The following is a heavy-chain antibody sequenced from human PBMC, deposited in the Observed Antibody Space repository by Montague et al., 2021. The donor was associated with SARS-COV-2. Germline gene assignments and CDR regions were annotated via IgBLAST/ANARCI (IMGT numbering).Heavy chain of an antibody. D-gene: IGHD2-2*01. V-gene: IGHV4-4*02. CDR3: AGTLLGYCSSTSCYGARPRYYFDY. CDR2: IYHSGST. CDR1: GGSISSSNW. Sequence: SETLSLTCAVSGGSISSSNWWSWVRQPPGKGLEWIGEIYHSGSTNYNPSLKSRVTISLDKSKNQFSLKLSSVTAADTAVYYCAGTLLGYCSSTSCYGARPRYYFDYWGQGTLVTVSS. J-gene: IGHJ4*02.